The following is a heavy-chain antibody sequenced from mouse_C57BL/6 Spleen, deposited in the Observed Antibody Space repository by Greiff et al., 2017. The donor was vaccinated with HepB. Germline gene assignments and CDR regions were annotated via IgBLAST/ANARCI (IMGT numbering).Heavy chain of an antibody. Sequence: EVKLVESGPGLVKPSQSLSLTCSVTGYSITSGYYWNWIRQFPGNKLEWMGYISYDGSNNYNPSLKNRISITRDTSKNQFFLKLNSVTTEDTATYYCASPFYGYDEAWFAYWGQGTLVTVSA. J-gene: IGHJ3*01. V-gene: IGHV3-6*01. CDR1: GYSITSGYY. D-gene: IGHD2-9*01. CDR2: ISYDGSN. CDR3: ASPFYGYDEAWFAY.